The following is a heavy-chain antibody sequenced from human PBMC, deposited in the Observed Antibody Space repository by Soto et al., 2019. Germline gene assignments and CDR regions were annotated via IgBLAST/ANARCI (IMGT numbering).Heavy chain of an antibody. CDR2: ISWNSDNI. J-gene: IGHJ5*02. D-gene: IGHD6-13*01. Sequence: EVQLVESGGGLVQPGRSLRLSCAASGFTFDDYAMHWVRQAPGKGLEWVSGISWNSDNIVYADSVKGRFTISRDNAKNSLYLQMNSLRAEDTAVYYCARDAGSSWYRWFDPWGQGTLVTVSS. CDR3: ARDAGSSWYRWFDP. CDR1: GFTFDDYA. V-gene: IGHV3-9*01.